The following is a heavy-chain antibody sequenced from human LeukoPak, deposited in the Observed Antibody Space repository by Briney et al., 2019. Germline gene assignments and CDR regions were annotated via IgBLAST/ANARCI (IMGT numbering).Heavy chain of an antibody. Sequence: SVKVSCKASGGTFRSYAISWVRQAPGQRLEWMGGITPIFGTANYAQKFQGRVTITAVESMSTAYMELSSLRSEDTAVYYCARGWLAETTVVTPYNYWGQGTLVTVSS. CDR2: ITPIFGTA. V-gene: IGHV1-69*01. CDR3: ARGWLAETTVVTPYNY. CDR1: GGTFRSYA. D-gene: IGHD4-23*01. J-gene: IGHJ4*02.